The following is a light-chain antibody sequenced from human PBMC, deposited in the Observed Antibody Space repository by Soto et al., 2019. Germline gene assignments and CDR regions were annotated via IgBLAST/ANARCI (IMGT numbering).Light chain of an antibody. V-gene: IGLV2-14*01. J-gene: IGLJ2*01. CDR3: TSYTSSATGV. CDR1: SSDVGGYKH. Sequence: QSALTQPASVSGSPGQSITISCTGTSSDVGGYKHVSWYQQHPGKTPKLLIYEVSNRPSGVSSRFSGSKSGNTASLTISGLQAEDEADYYCTSYTSSATGVFGGGTKLTVL. CDR2: EVS.